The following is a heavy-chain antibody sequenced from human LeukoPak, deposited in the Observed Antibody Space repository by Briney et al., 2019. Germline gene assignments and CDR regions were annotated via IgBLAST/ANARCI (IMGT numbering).Heavy chain of an antibody. CDR1: GGTFSSYT. D-gene: IGHD2-2*01. Sequence: SVNVSCKASGGTFSSYTISWVRQAPGQGLEWMGRIIPILGIANYAQKFQGRVTITADKSTSAAYMELSSLRSEDTAVYYCARDPGGVVPAVLGYYYGMDVWGQGTTVTVSS. CDR2: IIPILGIA. V-gene: IGHV1-69*04. J-gene: IGHJ6*02. CDR3: ARDPGGVVPAVLGYYYGMDV.